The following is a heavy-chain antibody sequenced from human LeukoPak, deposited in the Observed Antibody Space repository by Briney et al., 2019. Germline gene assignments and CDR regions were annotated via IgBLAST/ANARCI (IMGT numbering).Heavy chain of an antibody. CDR3: TRGSPTVSAGYN. CDR1: GFTVNRDY. V-gene: IGHV3-53*01. CDR2: VYTDGRT. D-gene: IGHD1-1*01. J-gene: IGHJ4*02. Sequence: GGSLRLSCAASGFTVNRDYMSWVRQSPGKGLEWVSVVYTDGRTFYADSVKGRFTISRDDSKSTVFLQMNSLRAEDTAIYFCTRGSPTVSAGYNWGRGTVVTVSS.